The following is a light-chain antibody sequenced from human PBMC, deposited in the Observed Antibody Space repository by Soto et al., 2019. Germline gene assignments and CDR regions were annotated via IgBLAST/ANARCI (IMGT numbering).Light chain of an antibody. CDR1: ERIYSAY. Sequence: EVVLTQSPGTLSLSRGERATLSCRASERIYSAYLGWYQQKPGQAPRLLIYGTSSRATGIPDRFSGSGSGTEFTLTISSLQPDDFATYYCQQYNSYSALTFGGGTKVEIK. CDR2: GTS. CDR3: QQYNSYSALT. V-gene: IGKV3-20*01. J-gene: IGKJ4*01.